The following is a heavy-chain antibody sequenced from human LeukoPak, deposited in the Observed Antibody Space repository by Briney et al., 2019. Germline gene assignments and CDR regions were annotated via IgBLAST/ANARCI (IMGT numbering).Heavy chain of an antibody. D-gene: IGHD4-17*01. CDR2: ISSSSSYI. V-gene: IGHV3-21*01. J-gene: IGHJ4*02. Sequence: GGSLRLSCAASGFTFSSYSMNWVRQAPGKGLEWVSSISSSSSYIYYADSVKGRFTISRDNAKNSLYLQMNSLRAEDTAVYYCASIKLNDYGEGGDYWGQGTLVTVSS. CDR1: GFTFSSYS. CDR3: ASIKLNDYGEGGDY.